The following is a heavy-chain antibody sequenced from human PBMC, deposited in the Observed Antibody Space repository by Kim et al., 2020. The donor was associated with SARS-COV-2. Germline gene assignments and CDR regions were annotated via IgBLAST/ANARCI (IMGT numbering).Heavy chain of an antibody. CDR2: ISSSSSYI. V-gene: IGHV3-21*01. CDR1: GFTFSSYS. CDR3: AALFYGSGSYNGDY. J-gene: IGHJ4*02. Sequence: GGSLRLSCAASGFTFSSYSMNWVRQAPGKGLEWVSSISSSSSYIYYADSVKGRFTISRDNAKNSLYLQMNSLRAEDTAVYYCAALFYGSGSYNGDYWGQGTLVTVSS. D-gene: IGHD3-10*01.